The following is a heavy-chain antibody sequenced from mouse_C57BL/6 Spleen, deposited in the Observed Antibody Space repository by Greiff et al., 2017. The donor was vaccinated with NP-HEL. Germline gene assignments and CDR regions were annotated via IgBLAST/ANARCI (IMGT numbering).Heavy chain of an antibody. Sequence: VQLQQSGAELVKPGASVTISCKASGYAFSSYWLNWVKQRPGKGLEWIGQIYPGDGATNYNGKFKGKATLTADKSSSTAYMQLSSLTSEDSAVYFCARQRGYYGSSSFDYWGQGTTLTVSS. CDR1: GYAFSSYW. CDR3: ARQRGYYGSSSFDY. V-gene: IGHV1-80*01. D-gene: IGHD1-1*01. J-gene: IGHJ2*01. CDR2: IYPGDGAT.